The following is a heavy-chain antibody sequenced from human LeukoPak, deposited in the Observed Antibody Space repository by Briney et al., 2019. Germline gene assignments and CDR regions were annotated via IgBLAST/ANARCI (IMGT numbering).Heavy chain of an antibody. CDR1: GFTFSSYG. V-gene: IGHV3-30*18. J-gene: IGHJ4*02. Sequence: GGSLRLSCAASGFTFSSYGMHWVSQAPGKGLEWVAVILYDGRNKYYADSVKGRFTISRDDSKNTLYLQMNSLRVEDTAVYYCAKGGVATVDEFDHWDQGTLVTVS. D-gene: IGHD5-12*01. CDR2: ILYDGRNK. CDR3: AKGGVATVDEFDH.